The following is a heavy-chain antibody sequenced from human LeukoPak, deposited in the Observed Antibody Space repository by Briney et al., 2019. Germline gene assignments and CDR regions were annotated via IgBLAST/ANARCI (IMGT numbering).Heavy chain of an antibody. Sequence: SETLSLTCTVSGGSISSYYWSWIRQPPGKGLEWIGEINHSGSTNYNPSLKSRVTISVDTSKNQFSLKLSSVTAADTAVYYCARHQTSYYYDSSSGFDYWGQGTLVTVSS. D-gene: IGHD3-22*01. CDR1: GGSISSYY. CDR3: ARHQTSYYYDSSSGFDY. CDR2: INHSGST. V-gene: IGHV4-59*08. J-gene: IGHJ4*02.